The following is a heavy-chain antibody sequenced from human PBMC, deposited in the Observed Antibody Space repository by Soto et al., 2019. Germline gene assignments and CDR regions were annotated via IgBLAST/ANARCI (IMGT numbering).Heavy chain of an antibody. CDR2: ISAYNGNT. Sequence: QVQLVQSGAEVKKPGASVKVSCKASGYTFTSYGISWVRQAPGQGLEWMGWISAYNGNTNYAQKLQGRGTMTTDTSTSTAYMELRSLRSDDTAVYYCARGVERYDFWSGYYYYFDYWGQGTLVTVSS. CDR3: ARGVERYDFWSGYYYYFDY. V-gene: IGHV1-18*01. J-gene: IGHJ4*02. D-gene: IGHD3-3*01. CDR1: GYTFTSYG.